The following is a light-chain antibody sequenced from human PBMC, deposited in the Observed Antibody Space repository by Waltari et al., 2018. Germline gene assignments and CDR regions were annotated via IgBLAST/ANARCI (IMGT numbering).Light chain of an antibody. J-gene: IGKJ1*01. CDR2: KIS. V-gene: IGKV2-24*01. CDR3: MQATVKPWT. Sequence: DVVMTQTPLSSPVTLGQPASISCESSQSLVHSDGNPYFSWLHQRPGQAPRLLIYKISNLLSGVPERFSGSGAGTHFTLRISRVEADDVGVYYCMQATVKPWTFGQGTKVEVK. CDR1: QSLVHSDGNPY.